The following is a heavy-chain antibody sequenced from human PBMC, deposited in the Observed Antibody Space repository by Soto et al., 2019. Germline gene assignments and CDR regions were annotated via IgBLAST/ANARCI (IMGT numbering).Heavy chain of an antibody. J-gene: IGHJ6*02. Sequence: QVQLQESGPGLVKPSQTLSLTCTVSGGSISSGGYYWSWIRQHPGKGLEWIGYIYYSGSTYYNPSLKNRVTISVDSSNNQFSLNLSSVTAADTAVYYCAIVFGFGGMDVWGQGTTVTVSS. CDR2: IYYSGST. D-gene: IGHD3-10*01. CDR1: GGSISSGGYY. V-gene: IGHV4-31*03. CDR3: AIVFGFGGMDV.